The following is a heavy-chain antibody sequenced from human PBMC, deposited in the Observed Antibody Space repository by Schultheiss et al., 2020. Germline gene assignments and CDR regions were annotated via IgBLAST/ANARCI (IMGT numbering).Heavy chain of an antibody. J-gene: IGHJ4*02. D-gene: IGHD3-16*01. CDR1: GGTFSSYA. V-gene: IGHV1-69*13. CDR3: ARVDDYVWGSTSDY. CDR2: IIPIFGTA. Sequence: SVKVSCKAYGGTFSSYAISWVRQAPGQGLEWMGGIIPIFGTANYAQKFQGRVTITADESTSTAYMELSSLRSEDTAVYYCARVDDYVWGSTSDYWGQGTLVTVSS.